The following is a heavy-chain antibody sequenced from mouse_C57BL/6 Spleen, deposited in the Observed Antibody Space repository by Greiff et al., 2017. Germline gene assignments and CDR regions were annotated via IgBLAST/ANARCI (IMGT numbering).Heavy chain of an antibody. D-gene: IGHD2-3*01. J-gene: IGHJ2*01. CDR2: IWSGGST. CDR1: GFSLTSYG. Sequence: VMLVESGPGLVQPSQSLSITCTVSGFSLTSYGVHWVRQSPGKGLEWLGVIWSGGSTDYNAAFISRLSISKDNSKSQVFFKMNSLQADDTAIYYCARNSNDGYLDYWGQGTTLTVSS. V-gene: IGHV2-2*01. CDR3: ARNSNDGYLDY.